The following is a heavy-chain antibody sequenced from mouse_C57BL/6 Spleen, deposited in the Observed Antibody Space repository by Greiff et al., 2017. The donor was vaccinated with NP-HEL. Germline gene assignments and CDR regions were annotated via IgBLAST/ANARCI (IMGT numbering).Heavy chain of an antibody. CDR3: AREGIYYDYDGGFAY. D-gene: IGHD2-4*01. CDR2: INPNNGGT. CDR1: GYTFTDYN. V-gene: IGHV1-18*01. J-gene: IGHJ3*01. Sequence: VQLQQSGPELVKPGASVKIPCKASGYTFTDYNMDWVKQSHGKSLEWIGDINPNNGGTIYNQKFKGKATLTVDKSSSTAYMELRSLTSEDTAVYYCAREGIYYDYDGGFAYWGQGTLVTVSA.